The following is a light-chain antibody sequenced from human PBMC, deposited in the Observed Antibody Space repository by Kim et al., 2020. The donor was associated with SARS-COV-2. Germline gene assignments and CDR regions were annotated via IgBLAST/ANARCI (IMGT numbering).Light chain of an antibody. Sequence: SSELTQDPAVSVALGQTVRITCQGDSLRSYYASWYQQKPGQAPVLVIYGKNNRPSGIPDRFSGSSSGNIASLTITGAQAEDEADYYCNSPDSSGNHWVFG. J-gene: IGLJ3*02. CDR3: NSPDSSGNHWV. CDR1: SLRSYY. V-gene: IGLV3-19*01. CDR2: GKN.